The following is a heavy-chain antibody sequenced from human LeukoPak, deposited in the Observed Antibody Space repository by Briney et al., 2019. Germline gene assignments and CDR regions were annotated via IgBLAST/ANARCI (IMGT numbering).Heavy chain of an antibody. CDR3: ARDRGSSWYVDY. D-gene: IGHD6-13*01. CDR1: GYSFTSYY. CDR2: INPSSGGT. V-gene: IGHV1-2*02. Sequence: GASVKVSCKTSGYSFTSYYIHWVRQAPGQGLEWMGWINPSSGGTEYAQKFQGRVTMTADTSISTAYMELSRLRSDDTAVYYCARDRGSSWYVDYWGQGTLVTVSS. J-gene: IGHJ4*02.